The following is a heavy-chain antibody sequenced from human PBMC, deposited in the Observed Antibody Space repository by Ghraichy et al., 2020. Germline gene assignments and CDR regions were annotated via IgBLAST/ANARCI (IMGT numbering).Heavy chain of an antibody. V-gene: IGHV3-30*02. D-gene: IGHD2-8*01. CDR1: GFTFSSYG. Sequence: GESLNISCAASGFTFSSYGVHWVRQAPGKGLEWVSFIRYDESNKYYADSVKGRFTISRDNSKSTLYLQMNSLRAEDTAVYYCAKDGGLMGTYYYYYMDVWGKGTTVTVSS. CDR2: IRYDESNK. CDR3: AKDGGLMGTYYYYYMDV. J-gene: IGHJ6*03.